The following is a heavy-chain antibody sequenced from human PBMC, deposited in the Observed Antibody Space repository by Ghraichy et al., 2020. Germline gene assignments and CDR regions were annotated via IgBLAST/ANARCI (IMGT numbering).Heavy chain of an antibody. CDR1: GGSISSSSYY. D-gene: IGHD4-23*01. CDR3: ARHDYGGNYLDDY. J-gene: IGHJ4*02. CDR2: IYYSGST. V-gene: IGHV4-39*06. Sequence: SETLSLTCTVSGGSISSSSYYWGWIRQPPGKGLEWIGSIYYSGSTYYNPSLKSRVTISVDTSKNQFPLKLSSVTAADTAVYYCARHDYGGNYLDDYWGQGTLVTVSS.